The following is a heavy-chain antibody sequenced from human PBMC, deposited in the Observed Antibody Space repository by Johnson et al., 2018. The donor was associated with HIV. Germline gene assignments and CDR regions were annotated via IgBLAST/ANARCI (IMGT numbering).Heavy chain of an antibody. CDR2: ISSSGSSI. J-gene: IGHJ3*02. CDR1: GFTFSEYY. Sequence: QVQLVESGGGLVKPGGSLRLSCAASGFTFSEYYMSWIRQTPGKGLEWLSYISSSGSSIYYADSVKGRFTISRDNARNSLYLQMNSLRAGDTAVYYCARALARLDAFDIWGQGTMVTVSS. V-gene: IGHV3-11*04. CDR3: ARALARLDAFDI.